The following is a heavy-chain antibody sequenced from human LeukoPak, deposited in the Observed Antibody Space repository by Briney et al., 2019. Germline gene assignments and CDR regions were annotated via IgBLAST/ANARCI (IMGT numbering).Heavy chain of an antibody. D-gene: IGHD1-1*01. CDR3: ARDLDYSFDY. J-gene: IGHJ4*02. Sequence: PGGSLRLSCAASGFSVSSYYMNWVRQAPGKGLEWVSVLYTIGTTYYADSVKGRFTISRDNSKNTLYLEMNSLRVEDTAVYYCARDLDYSFDYWGQGTLVTVSS. V-gene: IGHV3-53*01. CDR1: GFSVSSYY. CDR2: LYTIGTT.